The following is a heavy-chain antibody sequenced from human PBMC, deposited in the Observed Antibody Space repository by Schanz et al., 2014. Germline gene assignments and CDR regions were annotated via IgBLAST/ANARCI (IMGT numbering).Heavy chain of an antibody. CDR1: TFTFSSYW. CDR2: IDRDGSRT. D-gene: IGHD3-3*02. V-gene: IGHV3-74*01. Sequence: EVQLVESGGGLVQPGGSLRLSCAASTFTFSSYWMHWVRQAPGKGLVWVSRIDRDGSRTNYADSVKGRFTISRDNAKSTVYLQMNSLRAEDTAVYYCTREEYIFGKIWFDPWGQGTLVTVSS. CDR3: TREEYIFGKIWFDP. J-gene: IGHJ5*02.